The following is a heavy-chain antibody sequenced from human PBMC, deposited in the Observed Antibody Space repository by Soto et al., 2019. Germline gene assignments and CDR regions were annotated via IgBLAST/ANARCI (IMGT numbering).Heavy chain of an antibody. CDR3: ARGIGSSWYDNV. D-gene: IGHD6-13*01. CDR1: GYTFTTYD. J-gene: IGHJ6*02. V-gene: IGHV1-8*01. CDR2: MNPNSGNT. Sequence: QVQLVQSGAEVKKPGASVKVSCKASGYTFTTYDINWVRQATGQGLEWMGWMNPNSGNTGYAQKFQGRVTMTRNTSISTAYMGLSSLRSEDTAVYFCARGIGSSWYDNVWGQGTTVTVSS.